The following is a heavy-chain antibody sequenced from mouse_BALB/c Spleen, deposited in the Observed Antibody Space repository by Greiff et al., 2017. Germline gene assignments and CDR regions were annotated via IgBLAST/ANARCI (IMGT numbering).Heavy chain of an antibody. CDR1: GFNIKDTY. V-gene: IGHV14-3*02. J-gene: IGHJ1*01. D-gene: IGHD2-1*01. CDR2: IDPANGNT. CDR3: ALYYGNYGWYFDV. Sequence: VQLKESGAELVKPGASVKLSCTASGFNIKDTYMHWVKQRPEQGLEWIGRIDPANGNTKYDPKFQGKATITADTSSNTAYLQLSSLTSEDTAVYYCALYYGNYGWYFDVWGAGTTVTVSS.